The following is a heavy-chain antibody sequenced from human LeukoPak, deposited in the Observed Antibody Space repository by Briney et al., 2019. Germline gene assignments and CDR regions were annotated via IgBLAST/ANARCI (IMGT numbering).Heavy chain of an antibody. CDR2: IYPSDSDT. CDR1: GYTFSTNW. D-gene: IGHD1-26*01. J-gene: IGHJ4*02. CDR3: ARRGTGDYFDY. V-gene: IGHV5-51*01. Sequence: GESLKISCKASGYTFSTNWIGWVRQMPGKGLEWMGIIYPSDSDTRYSPSFQGQVTISADKSISTTYLQWSSLKASDTAMYFCARRGTGDYFDYWGQGTLVTVSS.